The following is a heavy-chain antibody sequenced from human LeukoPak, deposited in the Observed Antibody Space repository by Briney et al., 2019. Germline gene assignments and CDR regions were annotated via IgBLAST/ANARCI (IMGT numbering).Heavy chain of an antibody. CDR2: ISYDGSNK. CDR1: GFTFSSYA. CDR3: ARGSFDY. Sequence: GESLRLSCAASGFTFSSYAMHWVRQAPGKGLEWVAVISYDGSNKYYADSVKGRFTISRDNSKNTLYLQMNSLRAEGTAVYYCARGSFDYWGQGTLVTVSS. J-gene: IGHJ4*02. V-gene: IGHV3-30*01.